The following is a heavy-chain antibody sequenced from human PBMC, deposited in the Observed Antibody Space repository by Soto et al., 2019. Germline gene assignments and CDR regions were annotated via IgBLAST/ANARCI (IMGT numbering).Heavy chain of an antibody. CDR2: ISSSSSYI. Sequence: EVQLVESGGGLGKPGGSLRLSCAASGFTFSNYNMNWVRQAPGKGLEWVSSISSSSSYIYYADSVKGRFTISRDNAKNSLYLQMNSLRAEDTAVYYCARDARLLWFGECRRDYFDYWGQGTLVTVSS. CDR1: GFTFSNYN. CDR3: ARDARLLWFGECRRDYFDY. J-gene: IGHJ4*02. V-gene: IGHV3-21*01. D-gene: IGHD3-10*01.